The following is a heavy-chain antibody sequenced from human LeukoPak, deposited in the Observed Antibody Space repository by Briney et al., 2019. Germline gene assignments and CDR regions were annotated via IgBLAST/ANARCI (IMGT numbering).Heavy chain of an antibody. CDR2: ISGSGSNT. V-gene: IGHV3-23*01. D-gene: IGHD4-17*01. Sequence: GGSLRLSCSASGFTFSNYGMSWVRQAPGKGLEWVSAISGSGSNTYYADSVKGRFTISRDNSKNTLYLQMNSLRAEDTAVYYCAKSKGYGDRLDYWGQGTLVTVSS. CDR3: AKSKGYGDRLDY. J-gene: IGHJ4*02. CDR1: GFTFSNYG.